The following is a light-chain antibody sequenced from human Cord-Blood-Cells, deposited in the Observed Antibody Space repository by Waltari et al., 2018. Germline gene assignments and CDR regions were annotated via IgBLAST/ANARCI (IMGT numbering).Light chain of an antibody. CDR3: QQANSFHPGT. J-gene: IGKJ1*01. CDR1: QVISRW. Sequence: DIQMTQSPSSVSPSVGDIDTVTCLASQVISRWLAWYQQKPRKSPKLLIYAASSLQSWVPSRFSGSGSGRDFTLTMSSLQREDFATYYCQQANSFHPGTFGQGTKVEIK. V-gene: IGKV1-12*01. CDR2: AAS.